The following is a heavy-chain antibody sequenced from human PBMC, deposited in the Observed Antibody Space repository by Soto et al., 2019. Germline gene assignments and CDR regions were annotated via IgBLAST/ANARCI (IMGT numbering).Heavy chain of an antibody. D-gene: IGHD1-1*01. J-gene: IGHJ6*02. CDR2: ISYEGSNT. CDR3: ARVTPGNNLYYFSGLDF. V-gene: IGHV3-30-3*01. CDR1: GFTFDTYG. Sequence: GGSLRLSCVASGFTFDTYGIHWVRQVPGKGLQWVALISYEGSNTYYADSVRGRFTISRDNSKNTLYLQMNTLRPEDTGVYYCARVTPGNNLYYFSGLDFWGRGTSVTVSS.